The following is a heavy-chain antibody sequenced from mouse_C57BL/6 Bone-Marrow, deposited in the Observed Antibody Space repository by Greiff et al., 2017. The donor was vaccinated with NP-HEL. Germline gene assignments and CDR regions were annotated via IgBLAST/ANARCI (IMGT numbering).Heavy chain of an antibody. Sequence: DVKLVESGGGLVKPGGSLKLSCAASGFTFSDYGMHWVRQAPEKGLEWVAYISSGSSTIYYADTVKGRFTISRDNAKNTLFLQMTSLRSEDTAMYYCASIYYDHYYAMDYWGQGTSVTVSS. D-gene: IGHD2-4*01. V-gene: IGHV5-17*01. CDR3: ASIYYDHYYAMDY. CDR2: ISSGSSTI. CDR1: GFTFSDYG. J-gene: IGHJ4*01.